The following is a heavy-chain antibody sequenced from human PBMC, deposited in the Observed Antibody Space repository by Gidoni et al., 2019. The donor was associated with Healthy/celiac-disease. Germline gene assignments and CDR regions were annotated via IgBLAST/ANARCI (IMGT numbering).Heavy chain of an antibody. V-gene: IGHV3-23*01. D-gene: IGHD7-27*01. CDR1: GFTFSSYA. Sequence: EVQLLESGGGLVQPGGSLRLSCAASGFTFSSYAMSWVRQAPGKGLEWVSSISGSGGSTYYADSVKGRFTISRDNSKNTLYLQMNSLRAEDTAVYYCAKLGIPSDYYYGMDVWGQGTTVTVSS. CDR2: ISGSGGST. CDR3: AKLGIPSDYYYGMDV. J-gene: IGHJ6*02.